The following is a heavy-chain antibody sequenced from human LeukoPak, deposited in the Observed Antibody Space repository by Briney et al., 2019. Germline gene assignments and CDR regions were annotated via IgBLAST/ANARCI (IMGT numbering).Heavy chain of an antibody. CDR3: ARPSTSSGAFDP. CDR2: IYHSGST. V-gene: IGHV4-38-2*01. Sequence: SETPSLTCAVSGYSISSGYYWGWIRQPPGKGLEWIGSIYHSGSTYYNPSLKSRVTISVDTSKNQFSLKLSSVTAADTAVYYCARPSTSSGAFDPWGQGTLVTVSS. J-gene: IGHJ5*02. D-gene: IGHD2-2*01. CDR1: GYSISSGYY.